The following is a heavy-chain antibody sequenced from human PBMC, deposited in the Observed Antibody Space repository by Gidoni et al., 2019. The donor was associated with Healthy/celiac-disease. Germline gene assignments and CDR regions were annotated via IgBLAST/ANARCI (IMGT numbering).Heavy chain of an antibody. CDR3: ARSIAAAGPGPLDY. D-gene: IGHD6-13*01. V-gene: IGHV3-48*03. CDR2: ISSSGSTI. Sequence: EVQLVESGGGLVQPGGSLRLSCAASGFTCSSYEMNWVRQAPGKGLEWVSYISSSGSTIYYADSVKGRFTISRDNAKNSLYLQMNSLRAEDTAVYYCARSIAAAGPGPLDYWGQGTLVTVSS. J-gene: IGHJ4*02. CDR1: GFTCSSYE.